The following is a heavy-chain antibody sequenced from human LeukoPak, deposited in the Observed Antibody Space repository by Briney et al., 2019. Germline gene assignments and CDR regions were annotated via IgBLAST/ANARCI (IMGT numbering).Heavy chain of an antibody. V-gene: IGHV3-74*01. Sequence: GGSLRLSCAASGFTFSSYWMHWVRQPPGTGLVWVSRINSDGSSTGYADSVKGRFTISRDNAKNTLYLQMNSLRAEDTAVYYCAREEDILTGYYLVWGQGTLVTVSS. D-gene: IGHD3-9*01. J-gene: IGHJ4*02. CDR3: AREEDILTGYYLV. CDR1: GFTFSSYW. CDR2: INSDGSST.